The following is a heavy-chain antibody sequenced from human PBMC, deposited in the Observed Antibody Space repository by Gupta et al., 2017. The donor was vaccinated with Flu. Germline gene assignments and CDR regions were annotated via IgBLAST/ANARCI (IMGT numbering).Heavy chain of an antibody. V-gene: IGHV1-18*01. Sequence: QVQLVQSGAEVKKPGASVKVSCKASGYSFTLYAISWVRQAPGHGPEWMGWVSAYNGKTNYAQNLQGRVTMTTDTFTSTAYMELRSLRPDDTAVYYCVRSPSYGYDSSGYYGLKNTAFEIWGQGTMVNVSS. CDR1: GYSFTLYA. J-gene: IGHJ3*02. CDR3: VRSPSYGYDSSGYYGLKNTAFEI. D-gene: IGHD3-22*01. CDR2: VSAYNGKT.